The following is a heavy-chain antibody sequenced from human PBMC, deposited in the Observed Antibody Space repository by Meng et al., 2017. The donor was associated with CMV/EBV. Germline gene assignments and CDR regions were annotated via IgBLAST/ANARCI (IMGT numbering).Heavy chain of an antibody. CDR1: GFTFSGYW. CDR3: GRRPGGRDFDY. V-gene: IGHV4-34*01. CDR2: INHSGST. Sequence: GSLRLSCAASGFTFSGYWMTWVRQAPGKGLEWIGEINHSGSTNYNPSLKSRVTISVDTSKNQFSLKLSSVTAADTAVYYCGRRPGGRDFDYWGQGTLVTVSS. D-gene: IGHD2-15*01. J-gene: IGHJ4*02.